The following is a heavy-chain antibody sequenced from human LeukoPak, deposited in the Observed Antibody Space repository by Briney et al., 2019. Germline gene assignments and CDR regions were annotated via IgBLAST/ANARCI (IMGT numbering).Heavy chain of an antibody. J-gene: IGHJ4*02. CDR3: ARVIRNEGSPPHQQLAAVADHFDY. D-gene: IGHD6-25*01. Sequence: PSETLSLTCAVYGGSFSGYYWSWIRQPPGKGLEWIGEINHSGSTNYNPSLKSRVTISVDTSKNQFSLKLSSVTAADTAVYYCARVIRNEGSPPHQQLAAVADHFDYWGQGTLVTVSS. V-gene: IGHV4-34*01. CDR1: GGSFSGYY. CDR2: INHSGST.